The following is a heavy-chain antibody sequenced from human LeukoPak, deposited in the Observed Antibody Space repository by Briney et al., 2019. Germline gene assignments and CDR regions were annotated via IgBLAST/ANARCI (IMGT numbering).Heavy chain of an antibody. CDR2: IYYSGST. V-gene: IGHV4-39*07. J-gene: IGHJ4*02. CDR3: ASAEGCCSSTSCRTPQYYFDY. D-gene: IGHD2-2*01. Sequence: SETLSLTCTVSGGSISSYYWGWIRQPPGKGLEWIGSIYYSGSTYYNPSLKSRVTISVDTSKNQFSLKLSSVTAADTAVYYCASAEGCCSSTSCRTPQYYFDYWGQGTLVTVSS. CDR1: GGSISSYY.